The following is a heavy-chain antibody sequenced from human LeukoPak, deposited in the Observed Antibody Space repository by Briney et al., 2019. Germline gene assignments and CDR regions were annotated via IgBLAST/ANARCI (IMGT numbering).Heavy chain of an antibody. D-gene: IGHD6-6*01. J-gene: IGHJ6*03. CDR1: GFTVSSNY. CDR2: IYTGGGT. V-gene: IGHV3-53*01. Sequence: GGSLRLSCAASGFTVSSNYMSWVRQAPGRGLEWVSVIYTGGGTYYADSVKGRFTISRDNSKNMLYLQMNTLRAEDTAVFYCARVRPHPIIDVSGKGTTVTVSS. CDR3: ARVRPHPIIDV.